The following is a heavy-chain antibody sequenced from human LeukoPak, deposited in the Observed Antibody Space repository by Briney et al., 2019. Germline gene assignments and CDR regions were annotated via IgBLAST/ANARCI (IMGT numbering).Heavy chain of an antibody. J-gene: IGHJ4*02. CDR2: ISYDGTNK. V-gene: IGHV3-30*18. D-gene: IGHD1-26*01. Sequence: GGSLRLSCAASGFTSSYVMHWVRQAPGKGLEWVAVISYDGTNKYYADSVKGRFTISRDNSKNTLYLQMNSLRAEDTAVYYCAKLIVGATNLDYWGQGTLVTVSS. CDR1: GFTSSYV. CDR3: AKLIVGATNLDY.